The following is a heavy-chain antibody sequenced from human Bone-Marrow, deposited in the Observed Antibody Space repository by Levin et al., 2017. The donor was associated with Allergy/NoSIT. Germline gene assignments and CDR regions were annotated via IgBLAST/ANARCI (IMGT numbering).Heavy chain of an antibody. V-gene: IGHV3-21*04. CDR3: ARDRTNGILTNYGMDV. J-gene: IGHJ6*02. CDR2: FSSSSSNI. Sequence: KSGGSLRLSCAASGFNFSIYGMNWVRQAPGKGLEWVSSFSSSSSNIYHADSLKGRFTISRDNAKNSLYLQMKSLRAEDTAVYYCARDRTNGILTNYGMDVWGQGTTVTVSS. CDR1: GFNFSIYG. D-gene: IGHD3-9*01.